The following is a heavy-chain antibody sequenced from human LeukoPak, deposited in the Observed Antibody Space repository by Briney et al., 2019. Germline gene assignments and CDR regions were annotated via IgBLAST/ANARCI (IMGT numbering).Heavy chain of an antibody. CDR1: GYTFTGYY. CDR3: ARDDYYYGSGSYSDY. CDR2: ISAYNGNT. V-gene: IGHV1-18*04. Sequence: ASVKVSCKASGYTFTGYYMHWVRQAPGQGLEWVGWISAYNGNTNYAQKLQGRVTMTTDTSTSTAYMELRSLRSDDTAVYYCARDDYYYGSGSYSDYWGQGTLVTVSS. D-gene: IGHD3-10*01. J-gene: IGHJ4*02.